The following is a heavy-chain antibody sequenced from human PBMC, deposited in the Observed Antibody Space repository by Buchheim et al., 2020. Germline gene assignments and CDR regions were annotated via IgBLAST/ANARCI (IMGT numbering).Heavy chain of an antibody. CDR2: ISYDGSNK. CDR3: ARDSITMVRGVIMNIDY. D-gene: IGHD3-10*01. J-gene: IGHJ4*02. CDR1: GFTFSSYA. Sequence: QVQLVESGGGVVQPGRSLRLSCAASGFTFSSYAMHWVRPAPGKGLEWVAVISYDGSNKYYADSVKGRFTISRDNSKNKLYLQMNSLRAEDTAVYYCARDSITMVRGVIMNIDYWGQGTL. V-gene: IGHV3-30-3*01.